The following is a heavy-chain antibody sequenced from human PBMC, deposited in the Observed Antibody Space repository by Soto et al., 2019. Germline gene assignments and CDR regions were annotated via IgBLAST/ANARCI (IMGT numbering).Heavy chain of an antibody. CDR3: ARDDCSSTSCYLGLDP. CDR1: GYTFTSYY. V-gene: IGHV1-46*01. Sequence: GASVKVSCKASGYTFTSYYMHWVRQAPGQGLEWMGIINPSGGSTSYAQKFQGRVTMTRDPSTSTVYMELSSLRSEDTAVYYCARDDCSSTSCYLGLDPWGQGTLVTVSS. D-gene: IGHD2-2*01. J-gene: IGHJ5*02. CDR2: INPSGGST.